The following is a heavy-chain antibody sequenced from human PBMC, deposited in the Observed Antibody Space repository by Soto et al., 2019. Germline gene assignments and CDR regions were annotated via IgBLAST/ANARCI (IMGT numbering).Heavy chain of an antibody. CDR3: ASSYYDSSGSALRD. CDR2: IYHSGST. J-gene: IGHJ1*01. Sequence: QLQLQESGSGLVKPSQTLSLTCAVSGGSISSGGYSWSWIRQPPGKGLEWIGYIYHSGSTYYNPSLKRRVTISVDRSKNQFSLKLSSVTAADPAVYYCASSYYDSSGSALRDWGQGTLVTVSS. CDR1: GGSISSGGYS. D-gene: IGHD3-22*01. V-gene: IGHV4-30-2*01.